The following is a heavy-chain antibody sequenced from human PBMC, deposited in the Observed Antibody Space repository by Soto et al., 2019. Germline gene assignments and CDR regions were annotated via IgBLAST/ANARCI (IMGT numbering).Heavy chain of an antibody. D-gene: IGHD3-22*01. CDR3: ARVIVVANRPFVYYGMDV. CDR2: INAGNGNT. Sequence: GASVKVSCKASGYTFTSYGMHWVRQAPGQRLEWMGWINAGNGNTKYSQKFQGRVTITRGTSASTAYMELSSLRSEDTAVYYCARVIVVANRPFVYYGMDVWGQGTTVTVSS. CDR1: GYTFTSYG. V-gene: IGHV1-3*01. J-gene: IGHJ6*02.